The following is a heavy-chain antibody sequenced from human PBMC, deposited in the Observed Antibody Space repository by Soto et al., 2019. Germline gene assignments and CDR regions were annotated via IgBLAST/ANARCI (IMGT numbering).Heavy chain of an antibody. J-gene: IGHJ5*02. CDR3: ARDRCRGIQTIYWFDP. V-gene: IGHV3-30-3*01. D-gene: IGHD5-18*01. Sequence: QVQLVESGGGVVQPGRSLRLSCAASGFTFSSYAMHWVRQAPGKGLEWVAVISYDGSNKYYADSVKGRFTISRDNSKNTLYLQMNSLRAEDTAVYYCARDRCRGIQTIYWFDPWGQGTLVTVSS. CDR2: ISYDGSNK. CDR1: GFTFSSYA.